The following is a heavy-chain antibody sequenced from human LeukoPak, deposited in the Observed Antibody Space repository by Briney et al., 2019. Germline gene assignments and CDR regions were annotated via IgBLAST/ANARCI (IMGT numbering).Heavy chain of an antibody. CDR3: ARDPTGRLVRGHWFDP. CDR2: ISAYNGNT. Sequence: VASVKVSCKASGYTFTSYGISWVRQAPGQGLEWMGWISAYNGNTNYAQKLQGRVTMTTDTSTSTAYMELRSLRSDDTAVYYCARDPTGRLVRGHWFDPWGQGTLVTVSS. D-gene: IGHD6-19*01. J-gene: IGHJ5*02. V-gene: IGHV1-18*01. CDR1: GYTFTSYG.